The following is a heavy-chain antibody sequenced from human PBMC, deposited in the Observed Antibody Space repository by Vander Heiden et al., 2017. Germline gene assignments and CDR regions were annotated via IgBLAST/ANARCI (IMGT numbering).Heavy chain of an antibody. CDR1: GYSFTTYW. CDR2: IYPGASET. D-gene: IGHD2-21*02. Sequence: EVQLVQSGAEEKKSGESLKIYCKGSGYSFTTYWIGWVRQMPGKGLEWMAIIYPGASETRYSPSFQGQVTISADKPIGTAYLQWSSLKASDTAIYYCARRRVTPAFDIWGQGTMVTVSS. J-gene: IGHJ3*02. V-gene: IGHV5-51*04. CDR3: ARRRVTPAFDI.